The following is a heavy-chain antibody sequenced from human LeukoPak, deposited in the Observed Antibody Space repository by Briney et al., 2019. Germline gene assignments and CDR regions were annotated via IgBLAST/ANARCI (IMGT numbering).Heavy chain of an antibody. CDR3: ARIAAAVDYYYYYMDV. V-gene: IGHV3-7*01. J-gene: IGHJ6*03. Sequence: PGGSLRLSCAASGFTFSNFWMHWVRQAPGKGLEWVADIKQDGSETYYVDSVRGRFTISRDNARNSVYLQMNSLRAEDTAVYYCARIAAAVDYYYYYMDVWGKGTTVTVSS. CDR2: IKQDGSET. CDR1: GFTFSNFW. D-gene: IGHD6-13*01.